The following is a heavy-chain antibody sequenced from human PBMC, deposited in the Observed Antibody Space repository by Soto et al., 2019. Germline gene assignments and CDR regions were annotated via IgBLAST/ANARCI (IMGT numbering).Heavy chain of an antibody. CDR3: ARVRPRYGIDV. CDR2: IDHTGST. Sequence: QVQLQQWGAGLLKPSETLSLTCAVYGESFSGYYWSWIRQPPGKGLEWIGEIDHTGSTSYKPSLKSRVTISLDTSNNQFSLKLSSVTAADTAVYYCARVRPRYGIDVWGQGTTVTVSS. CDR1: GESFSGYY. J-gene: IGHJ6*02. V-gene: IGHV4-34*02.